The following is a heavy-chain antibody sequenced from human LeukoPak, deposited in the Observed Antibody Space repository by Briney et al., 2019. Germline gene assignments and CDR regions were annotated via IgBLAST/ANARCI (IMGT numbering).Heavy chain of an antibody. D-gene: IGHD2-2*01. J-gene: IGHJ5*02. CDR1: GFTFGDYA. CDR3: TGAYTQLGFDP. V-gene: IGHV3-49*03. CDR2: IRSKAYGGTT. Sequence: GGSLRLSCTASGFTFGDYAMSWFRQAPGKGLEWVGFIRSKAYGGTTEYAASVKGRFTISRDDSKSIAYLQMNSLKTEDTAVYYCTGAYTQLGFDPWGQGTLVTVSS.